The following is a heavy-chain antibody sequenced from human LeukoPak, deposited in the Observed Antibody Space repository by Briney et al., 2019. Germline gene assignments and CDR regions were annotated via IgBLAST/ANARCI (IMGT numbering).Heavy chain of an antibody. Sequence: SETLSLTCTVSGGSLSSRSYSWAWVRQPPGRGLECIGSVHYRGRTYYNSSLKSRVIASIDTSKNQFSLKLRSVTAADTAVYYCARQDQSYDFWGGLVELGAFDIWGQGTMVTVSS. D-gene: IGHD3-3*01. CDR3: ARQDQSYDFWGGLVELGAFDI. J-gene: IGHJ3*02. CDR2: VHYRGRT. CDR1: GGSLSSRSYS. V-gene: IGHV4-39*01.